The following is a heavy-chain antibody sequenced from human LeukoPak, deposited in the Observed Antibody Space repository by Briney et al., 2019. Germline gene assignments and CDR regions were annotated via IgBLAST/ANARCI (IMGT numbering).Heavy chain of an antibody. CDR2: INPSGGST. CDR3: ARFIVSGGYFDY. CDR1: GYTFTSYY. Sequence: GASVKVSCKASGYTFTSYYMHWVRQAPGQGLEWMGMINPSGGSTSYAQKFQGRVTMTRDTSTSTVYMELSSLRSEDTVVYYCARFIVSGGYFDYWGQGILVTVSS. V-gene: IGHV1-46*01. J-gene: IGHJ4*02. D-gene: IGHD2-21*01.